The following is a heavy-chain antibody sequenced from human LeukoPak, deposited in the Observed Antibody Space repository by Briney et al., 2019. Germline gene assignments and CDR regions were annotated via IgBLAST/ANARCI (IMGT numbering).Heavy chain of an antibody. CDR3: TRGSTVRGAKYYFDY. Sequence: GGSLRLSCTASGSTFGDYGMSWVRQAPGKGLEWVAFIRSKGYGGATEYAASVNGRFTISRDDSKSIAYLQMNSLKTEDTAVYYCTRGSTVRGAKYYFDYWGQGALVTVSS. V-gene: IGHV3-49*04. CDR1: GSTFGDYG. D-gene: IGHD3-10*01. J-gene: IGHJ4*02. CDR2: IRSKGYGGAT.